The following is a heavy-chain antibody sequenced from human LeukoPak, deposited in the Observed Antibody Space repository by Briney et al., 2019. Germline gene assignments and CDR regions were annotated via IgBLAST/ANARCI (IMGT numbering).Heavy chain of an antibody. CDR3: TREDDSSGYRPLDI. CDR1: GYTFTGYY. Sequence: EASVKVSCKASGYTFTGYYIHWVRQAPGQGLEWMGRINPNSGGTNYAQKFQGRVTMTRDTSISTAYMDLSSLRSDDTAVYYCTREDDSSGYRPLDIWGQGTMVTVSS. V-gene: IGHV1-2*06. CDR2: INPNSGGT. D-gene: IGHD3-22*01. J-gene: IGHJ3*02.